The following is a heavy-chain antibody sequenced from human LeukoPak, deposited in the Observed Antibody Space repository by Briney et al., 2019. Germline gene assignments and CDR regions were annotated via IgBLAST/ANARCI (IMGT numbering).Heavy chain of an antibody. V-gene: IGHV3-9*01. J-gene: IGHJ4*02. CDR2: ISWNSGSI. Sequence: GGSLRLSCAASGLTFDDYAMHWVRQAPGKGLEGVSGISWNSGSIGYADSVKGRFTISRDNAKNSLYLQMNSLRAEDTAVYYCAKLLVRGVIRPAHMPGYWGQGTLVTVSS. CDR1: GLTFDDYA. CDR3: AKLLVRGVIRPAHMPGY. D-gene: IGHD3-10*01.